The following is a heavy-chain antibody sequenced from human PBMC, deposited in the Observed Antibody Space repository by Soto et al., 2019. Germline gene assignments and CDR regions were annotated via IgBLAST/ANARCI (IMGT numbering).Heavy chain of an antibody. V-gene: IGHV5-10-1*01. Sequence: PGESLKISCKGSGYSFTSYWISWVRQMPGKGLEWMGRIDPSDSYTNYSPSFQGHVTISADKSISTAYLQWSSLKASDTAMYYCARHEGGFIHYYYYGMDVWGQGTTVTVSS. CDR3: ARHEGGFIHYYYYGMDV. CDR2: IDPSDSYT. D-gene: IGHD5-12*01. J-gene: IGHJ6*02. CDR1: GYSFTSYW.